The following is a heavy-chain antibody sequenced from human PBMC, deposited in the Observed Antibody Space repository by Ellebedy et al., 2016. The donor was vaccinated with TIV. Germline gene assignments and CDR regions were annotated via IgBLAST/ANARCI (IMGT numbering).Heavy chain of an antibody. CDR2: IDWVDDK. Sequence: SGPTLVKPTQTLTLTCTVSGFSLSTSGMCVSWIRRPPGKALEWLARIDWVDDKYYGTSLKTRLTISKDTSKNQVVLTMTNMDPVDTATYYCARTAAYSGMEVRDFDYWGQGTLVTVSS. D-gene: IGHD1-26*01. V-gene: IGHV2-70*11. J-gene: IGHJ4*02. CDR3: ARTAAYSGMEVRDFDY. CDR1: GFSLSTSGMC.